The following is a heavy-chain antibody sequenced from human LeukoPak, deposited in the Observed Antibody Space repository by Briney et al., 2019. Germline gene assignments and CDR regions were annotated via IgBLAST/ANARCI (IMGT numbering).Heavy chain of an antibody. Sequence: SETLSLTCTVSGGSISSSSYYWGWIRQPPGKGLEWIGSIYYSGSTYYNPSLKSRVTISVDKSKNQFSLKLSSVTAAATAVYYCARDGGIAAAGANDAFDIWGQGTMVTVSS. J-gene: IGHJ3*02. CDR2: IYYSGST. CDR3: ARDGGIAAAGANDAFDI. CDR1: GGSISSSSYY. V-gene: IGHV4-39*07. D-gene: IGHD6-13*01.